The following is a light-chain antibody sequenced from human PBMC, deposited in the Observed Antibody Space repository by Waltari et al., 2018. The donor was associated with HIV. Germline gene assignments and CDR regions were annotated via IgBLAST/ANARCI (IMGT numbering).Light chain of an antibody. CDR3: QQYGRSPPVT. Sequence: EIVLTQPPGSLSLSPGESATLPCRASQTISNNFLAWYQQKPGQTPRLLIYGASTRATAIPDRFTGSGSGTDFTLTITRLEPEDSGVYYCQQYGRSPPVTFGQGTRLEIK. J-gene: IGKJ5*01. V-gene: IGKV3-20*01. CDR2: GAS. CDR1: QTISNNF.